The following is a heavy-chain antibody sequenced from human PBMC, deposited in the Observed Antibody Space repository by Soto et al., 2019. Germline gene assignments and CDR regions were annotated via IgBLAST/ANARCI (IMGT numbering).Heavy chain of an antibody. Sequence: QITLKESGPTLVKPTQTLTLTCTFSGFSLSTSGVGVGWIRQPPGKALEWLELIYWDDDKRYSPSLKSRLTITKDTSKNQVVLTMTNMDPVDTATYYCAHNYDILTGSNWFDPWGQGTLVTVSS. V-gene: IGHV2-5*02. CDR2: IYWDDDK. J-gene: IGHJ5*02. CDR3: AHNYDILTGSNWFDP. D-gene: IGHD3-9*01. CDR1: GFSLSTSGVG.